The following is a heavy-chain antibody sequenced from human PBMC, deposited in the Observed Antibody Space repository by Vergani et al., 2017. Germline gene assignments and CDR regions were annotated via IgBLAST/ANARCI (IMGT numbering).Heavy chain of an antibody. Sequence: QVQLVESGGGVVQPGGSLRLSCAASGFTFSSYGMHWVRQAPGKGLEWVAFIRYDGSNKYYADSVKGRFTISRDNSKNTLYLQMNSLRAEDTAVYYCANSPGGDILTGYHPGYFQHWGQGTLVTVSS. CDR2: IRYDGSNK. D-gene: IGHD3-9*01. CDR1: GFTFSSYG. J-gene: IGHJ1*01. CDR3: ANSPGGDILTGYHPGYFQH. V-gene: IGHV3-30*02.